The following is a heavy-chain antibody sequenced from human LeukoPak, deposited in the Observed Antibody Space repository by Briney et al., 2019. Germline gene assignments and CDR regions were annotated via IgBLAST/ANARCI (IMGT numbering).Heavy chain of an antibody. Sequence: PSETLSLTCAVSGGSIGSRNWWSWVRQPPGKGLQWIGEIYQSGSSIYNPSLRSRVTMSVDKSKDQLSLKLSSVTAADTAVYYCARHVDSSGWYRSYFDYWGQGTLVTVSS. CDR3: ARHVDSSGWYRSYFDY. D-gene: IGHD6-19*01. J-gene: IGHJ4*02. CDR2: IYQSGSS. V-gene: IGHV4-4*02. CDR1: GGSIGSRNW.